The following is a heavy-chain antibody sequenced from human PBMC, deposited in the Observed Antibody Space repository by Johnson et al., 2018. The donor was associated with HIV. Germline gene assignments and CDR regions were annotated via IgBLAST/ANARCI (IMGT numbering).Heavy chain of an antibody. D-gene: IGHD4-17*01. Sequence: QVQLVESGGGFVQPGGSLRLSCAASGFTFSNYAMGWVRQAPGKGLEWVAVISYDGNNKYYADSVKGRFTISRDNSKNTLYLQMNSLRAEDTAVYYCARPGGDYSAFDIWGQGTMVTVSS. V-gene: IGHV3-30*04. J-gene: IGHJ3*02. CDR2: ISYDGNNK. CDR1: GFTFSNYA. CDR3: ARPGGDYSAFDI.